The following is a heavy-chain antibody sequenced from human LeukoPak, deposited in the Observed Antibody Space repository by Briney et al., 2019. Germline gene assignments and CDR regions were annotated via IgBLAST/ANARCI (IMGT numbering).Heavy chain of an antibody. CDR3: AKEAVRSSIAVAGTRYFQH. Sequence: GGSLRLSCAASGSTFSRYVMSWVRQAPGKGLEWVSGISGSGASTYYADSVKGRFTISRDNSKNTLYLQMNSLRAEDTAVYYCAKEAVRSSIAVAGTRYFQHWGQGTLVTVSS. J-gene: IGHJ1*01. D-gene: IGHD6-13*01. V-gene: IGHV3-23*01. CDR1: GSTFSRYV. CDR2: ISGSGAST.